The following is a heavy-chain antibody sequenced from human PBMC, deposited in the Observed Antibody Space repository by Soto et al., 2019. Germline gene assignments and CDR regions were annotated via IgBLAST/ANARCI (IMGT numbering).Heavy chain of an antibody. Sequence: SETLSLTCTVSSGSISSYYWSWIRQPPGKGLEWIGYIYYSGSTNYNPSLKSRVTISVDTSKNQFSLKLSSVTAADTAVYYCARDSWNYAQNHYYGMDVWGQGTTVTVSS. D-gene: IGHD1-7*01. CDR2: IYYSGST. V-gene: IGHV4-59*01. CDR1: SGSISSYY. CDR3: ARDSWNYAQNHYYGMDV. J-gene: IGHJ6*02.